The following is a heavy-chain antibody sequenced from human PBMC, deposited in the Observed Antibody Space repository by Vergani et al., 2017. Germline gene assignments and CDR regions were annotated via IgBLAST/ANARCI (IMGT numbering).Heavy chain of an antibody. CDR1: GFSFSGYW. J-gene: IGHJ4*02. CDR2: IKSDGSIT. D-gene: IGHD3-10*01. Sequence: VQLVESGGGVVQPGGSLRLSCEGSGFSFSGYWMHWVRQSPEKGLVWVSRIKSDGSITNYADSVKGRFTISRDNAKNTLYLEMNSLRGDDTAIYYCANEGSANRIRGWLDHWGQGALVTVSS. V-gene: IGHV3-74*02. CDR3: ANEGSANRIRGWLDH.